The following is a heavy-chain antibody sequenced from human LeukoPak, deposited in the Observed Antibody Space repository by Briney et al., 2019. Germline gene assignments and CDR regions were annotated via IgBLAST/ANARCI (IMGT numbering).Heavy chain of an antibody. D-gene: IGHD2-8*01. Sequence: GALVKVSCKASGGTFSSYAISWVRQAPGQGLEWMGGIIPIFGTANYAQKFQGRVTITTDESTSTAYMELSSLRSEDTAVYYCARFRFGVRGFDPWGQGTLVTVSS. CDR3: ARFRFGVRGFDP. J-gene: IGHJ5*02. CDR1: GGTFSSYA. CDR2: IIPIFGTA. V-gene: IGHV1-69*05.